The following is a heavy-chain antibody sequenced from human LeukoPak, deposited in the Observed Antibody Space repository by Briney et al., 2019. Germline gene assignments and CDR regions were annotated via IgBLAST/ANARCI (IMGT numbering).Heavy chain of an antibody. D-gene: IGHD3-22*01. Sequence: SETLSLTCAVYGGSFSGCYWSWIRQPPGKGLEWIGEINHSGSTNYNPSLKSRVTISVDTSKNQFSLRLSSVTAADTAVYYCARSSPSGSIGYWGQGTLVTVSS. CDR2: INHSGST. CDR3: ARSSPSGSIGY. J-gene: IGHJ4*02. CDR1: GGSFSGCY. V-gene: IGHV4-34*01.